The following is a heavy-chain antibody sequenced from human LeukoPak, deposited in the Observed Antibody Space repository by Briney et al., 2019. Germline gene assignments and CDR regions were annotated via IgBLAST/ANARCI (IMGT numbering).Heavy chain of an antibody. CDR3: AREEAYYYDSSGDFDY. V-gene: IGHV1-69*05. D-gene: IGHD3-22*01. CDR1: GGTFSSYA. J-gene: IGHJ4*02. CDR2: IIPIFGTA. Sequence: ASVKVSYKASGGTFSSYAISWVRQAPGQGLEWMGRIIPIFGTANYAQKFQGRVTITTDESTSTAYMELSSLRSEDTAVYYCAREEAYYYDSSGDFDYWGQGTLVTVSS.